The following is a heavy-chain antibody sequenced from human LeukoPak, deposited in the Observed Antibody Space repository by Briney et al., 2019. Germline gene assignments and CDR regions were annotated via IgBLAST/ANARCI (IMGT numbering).Heavy chain of an antibody. V-gene: IGHV1-46*01. D-gene: IGHD3-22*01. J-gene: IGHJ3*02. Sequence: ASVKVSCKASGYTFTSYYMHWVRQAPGQGLEWMGIINPSGGSTSYAQKFQGRVTMTRDTSTSTVYTELSSLRSEDTAVYYCARPTYYYDSSGYSDAFDIWGQGTMVTVSS. CDR3: ARPTYYYDSSGYSDAFDI. CDR2: INPSGGST. CDR1: GYTFTSYY.